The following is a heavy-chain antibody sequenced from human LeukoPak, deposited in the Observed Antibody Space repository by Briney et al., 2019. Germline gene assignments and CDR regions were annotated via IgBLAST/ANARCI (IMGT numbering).Heavy chain of an antibody. CDR1: GFTFGDYA. Sequence: GGSLRLSCTASGFTFGDYAMSWFRQAPGKGLEWVGFIRSKAYGGPTEYAASVKGRFTISRDDSKSIAYLQMNSLKTEDTAVYYCATAPLYSSSWYFRGYFDDWGQGTLVTVSS. D-gene: IGHD6-13*01. J-gene: IGHJ4*02. V-gene: IGHV3-49*03. CDR2: IRSKAYGGPT. CDR3: ATAPLYSSSWYFRGYFDD.